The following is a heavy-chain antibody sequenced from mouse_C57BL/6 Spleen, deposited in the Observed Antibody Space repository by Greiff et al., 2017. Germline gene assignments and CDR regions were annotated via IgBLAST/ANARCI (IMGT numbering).Heavy chain of an antibody. D-gene: IGHD2-3*01. Sequence: EVQLQQSGPGLVKPSQSLSLTCSVTGYSITSGYYWNWIRQFPGNKLEWMGYISYDGSNNYNPSLKNRISITRDTSKNQFFLKLNSVTTEDTATYYCARGHDGYFDVWGTGTTVTVSS. V-gene: IGHV3-6*01. CDR1: GYSITSGYY. CDR3: ARGHDGYFDV. CDR2: ISYDGSN. J-gene: IGHJ1*03.